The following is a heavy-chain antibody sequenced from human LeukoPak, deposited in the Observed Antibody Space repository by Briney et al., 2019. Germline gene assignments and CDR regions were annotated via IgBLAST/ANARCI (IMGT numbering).Heavy chain of an antibody. J-gene: IGHJ4*02. CDR3: ANVRYFDWYYFDH. D-gene: IGHD3-9*01. CDR1: GFTFGNYW. CDR2: IWNDGGDK. Sequence: GGSLRLSCAASGFTFGNYWMHWVRQAPGKGLEWVAVIWNDGGDKNYADSVKGRITISRDNSKNTLYLQMNSLRAEDTAVYYCANVRYFDWYYFDHWGQGALVTVSS. V-gene: IGHV3-33*08.